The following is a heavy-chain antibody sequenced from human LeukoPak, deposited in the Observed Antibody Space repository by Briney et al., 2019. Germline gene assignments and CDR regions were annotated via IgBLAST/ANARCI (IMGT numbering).Heavy chain of an antibody. J-gene: IGHJ4*02. Sequence: SETLSLTCSVSDGSINSGSYYWAWIRQPPGKGLEWIGSIYYSGSTNYNPSLKSRVTISVDTSKNQFSLKLSSVTAADTAVYYCARGGYSYGIDYWGQGTLVTVSS. CDR2: IYYSGST. CDR3: ARGGYSYGIDY. V-gene: IGHV4-61*01. CDR1: DGSINSGSYY. D-gene: IGHD5-18*01.